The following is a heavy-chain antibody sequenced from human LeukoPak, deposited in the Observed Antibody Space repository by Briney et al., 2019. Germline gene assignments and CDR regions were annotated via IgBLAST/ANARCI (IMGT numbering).Heavy chain of an antibody. J-gene: IGHJ4*02. D-gene: IGHD3-10*01. V-gene: IGHV3-66*01. CDR1: GFNVRYTY. Sequence: PGGSLRLSCAASGFNVRYTYMAWARQAPGKGLEWVSIIYSNSGTYYRDPVHGRFTISRDYSSNTVSLQMDSLRVDDTAIYYCAKAGQSTMVRGAIVMYHFDSWGQGTLVSVSS. CDR3: AKAGQSTMVRGAIVMYHFDS. CDR2: IYSNSGT.